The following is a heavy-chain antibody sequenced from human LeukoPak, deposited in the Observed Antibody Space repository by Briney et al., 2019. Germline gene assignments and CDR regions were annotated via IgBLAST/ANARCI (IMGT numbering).Heavy chain of an antibody. Sequence: LGGSLRLSCAASGFTFNSYAMSWVRQAPGKGLEWVSTISGSGDRTSYADSVKGRFTISRDNSKNTLFLQMNSLRAEDTAVYYCAKDRIGGVAVAGKGRWFDPWGQGTLVTVSS. V-gene: IGHV3-23*01. CDR2: ISGSGDRT. CDR3: AKDRIGGVAVAGKGRWFDP. D-gene: IGHD6-19*01. CDR1: GFTFNSYA. J-gene: IGHJ5*02.